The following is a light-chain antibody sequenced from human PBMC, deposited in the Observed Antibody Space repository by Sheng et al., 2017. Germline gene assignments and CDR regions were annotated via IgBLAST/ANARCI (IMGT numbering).Light chain of an antibody. CDR3: MQALQTPT. CDR2: LGF. J-gene: IGKJ4*01. V-gene: IGKV2-28*01. Sequence: EIVMTQSPLSLSVTPGEPASISCRSSQSLLYSNGYNYLEWYLQRPGQSPQLLISLGFNRASGVPDRFSASGSGTDFTLKISRVEAEDVGIYYCMQALQTPTFGGGTRVE. CDR1: QSLLYSNGYNY.